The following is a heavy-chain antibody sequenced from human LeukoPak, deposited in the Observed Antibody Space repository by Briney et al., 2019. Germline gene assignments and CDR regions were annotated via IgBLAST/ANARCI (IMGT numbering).Heavy chain of an antibody. CDR2: IYYSGST. CDR1: GGSISSYY. CDR3: ARDSGAAGTDY. D-gene: IGHD6-13*01. V-gene: IGHV4-59*01. J-gene: IGHJ4*02. Sequence: SETLSLTCTVSGGSISSYYWSWIRQPPGNGLEWIGYIYYSGSTNYNPSLKSRVTISVDTSKNQFSLKLGSVTAADTAVYYCARDSGAAGTDYWGQGTLVTVSS.